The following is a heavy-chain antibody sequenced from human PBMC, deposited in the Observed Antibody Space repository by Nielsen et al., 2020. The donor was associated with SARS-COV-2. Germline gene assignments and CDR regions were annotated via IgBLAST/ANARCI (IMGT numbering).Heavy chain of an antibody. D-gene: IGHD2-21*02. Sequence: SLKISCAVSGFTFDDYAMHWVRQAPGKGLEWVSGISWNSGSIGYADSVKGRFTISRDNAKNSLYLQMNSLRAEDTALYYCAKDMYGDPRVFDYWGQGTLVTVSS. CDR2: ISWNSGSI. V-gene: IGHV3-9*01. CDR3: AKDMYGDPRVFDY. CDR1: GFTFDDYA. J-gene: IGHJ4*02.